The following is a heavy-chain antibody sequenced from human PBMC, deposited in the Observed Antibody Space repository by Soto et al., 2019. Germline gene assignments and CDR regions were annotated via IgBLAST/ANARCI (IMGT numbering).Heavy chain of an antibody. V-gene: IGHV4-31*03. CDR1: GGPIRNGGYY. D-gene: IGHD6-13*01. J-gene: IGHJ4*02. Sequence: SETLSLTCSVSGGPIRNGGYYWSWIRQHPGKGLEWIGYIYYSGSTYYNPSLKSRVTISVDTSKNQFSLKLSSVTAADTAVYYCARSLGVAAAGPLDYWGEGTLVTVSS. CDR2: IYYSGST. CDR3: ARSLGVAAAGPLDY.